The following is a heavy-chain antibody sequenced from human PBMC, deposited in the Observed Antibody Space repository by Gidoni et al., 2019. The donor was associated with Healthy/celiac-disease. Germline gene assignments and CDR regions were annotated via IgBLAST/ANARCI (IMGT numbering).Heavy chain of an antibody. Sequence: QVQLVQSGAEVKKPGSSVKVSCKASGGTFSSYAISWVRQAPGQGLEWMGGIIPSFGTANYAQKFQGRVTITADESTSTAYMELSSLRSEDTAVYYCAMQQERDFWSGYPDDYYYYYMDVWGKGTTVTVSS. CDR1: GGTFSSYA. D-gene: IGHD3-3*01. CDR2: IIPSFGTA. V-gene: IGHV1-69*01. CDR3: AMQQERDFWSGYPDDYYYYYMDV. J-gene: IGHJ6*03.